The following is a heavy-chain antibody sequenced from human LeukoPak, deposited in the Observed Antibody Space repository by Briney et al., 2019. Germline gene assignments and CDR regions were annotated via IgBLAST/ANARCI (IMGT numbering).Heavy chain of an antibody. CDR3: ARGDSYYDFWLYYYGMDV. CDR1: GFTFSNYA. Sequence: PGGSLRLSCAASGFTFSNYAMSWVRQAPGKGLEWVSTISGSGGSTYYADSVKGRFTISRDNAKNTLYLQMNSLRAEDTAVYYCARGDSYYDFWLYYYGMDVWGQGTTVTVSS. V-gene: IGHV3-23*01. D-gene: IGHD3-3*01. J-gene: IGHJ6*02. CDR2: ISGSGGST.